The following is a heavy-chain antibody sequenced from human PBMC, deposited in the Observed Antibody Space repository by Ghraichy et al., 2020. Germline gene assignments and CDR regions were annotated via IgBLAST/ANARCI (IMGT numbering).Heavy chain of an antibody. Sequence: GGSLRLSGAGCGYIFSSVWIHWVGQAPGKGLVLVSRINSDVSSTSYADSVKGRFTISRDNAKNTLYLQMTSLRAEDTAVYYCARGYFYGMDVWGQGTTVTVSS. CDR3: ARGYFYGMDV. J-gene: IGHJ6*02. CDR2: INSDVSST. V-gene: IGHV3-74*01. CDR1: GYIFSSVW.